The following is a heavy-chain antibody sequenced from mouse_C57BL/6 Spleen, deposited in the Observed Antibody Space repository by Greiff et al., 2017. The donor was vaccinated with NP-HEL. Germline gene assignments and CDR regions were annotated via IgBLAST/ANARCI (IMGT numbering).Heavy chain of an antibody. Sequence: QVQLQQSGAELVQPGASVKMSCKASGYTFTSYWITWVKQRPGQGLEWLGDIYPGSGSNNYNEKFKSKATLTVDTSSATAYMQLSSLTSEDTAVYYCASITTVFDYWGQGTTLTVSS. CDR2: IYPGSGSN. D-gene: IGHD1-1*01. J-gene: IGHJ2*01. CDR1: GYTFTSYW. CDR3: ASITTVFDY. V-gene: IGHV1-55*01.